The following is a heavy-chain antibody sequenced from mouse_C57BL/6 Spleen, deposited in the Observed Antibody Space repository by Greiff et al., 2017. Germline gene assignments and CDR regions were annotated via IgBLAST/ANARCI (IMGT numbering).Heavy chain of an antibody. V-gene: IGHV1-82*01. Sequence: QVQLQQSGPELVKPGASVKISCKASGYAFSSSWMNWVKQRPGKGLEWIGRIYPGDGDTNYNGKFKGKATLTADKSSSTAYMQLSSLTSEDSAVYFCARGWLPDYFDYWGQGTTLTVSS. D-gene: IGHD1-1*02. CDR3: ARGWLPDYFDY. J-gene: IGHJ2*01. CDR2: IYPGDGDT. CDR1: GYAFSSSW.